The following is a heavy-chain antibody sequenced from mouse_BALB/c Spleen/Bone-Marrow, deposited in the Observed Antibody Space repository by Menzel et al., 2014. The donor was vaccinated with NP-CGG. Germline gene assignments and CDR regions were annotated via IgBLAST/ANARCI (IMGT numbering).Heavy chain of an antibody. CDR3: ARNLRDPFAY. Sequence: QVQLKESGPGLVTPSQSLSITCTVSGFSLSRYSIHWIRQPPGNGLEWLGMIWGGGSTDYNSALKSRLSISKDNSKSQVFLKMNSLQTDDTAIYHCARNLRDPFAYWGQGTLVTVSA. J-gene: IGHJ3*01. CDR2: IWGGGST. V-gene: IGHV2-6-4*01. CDR1: GFSLSRYS.